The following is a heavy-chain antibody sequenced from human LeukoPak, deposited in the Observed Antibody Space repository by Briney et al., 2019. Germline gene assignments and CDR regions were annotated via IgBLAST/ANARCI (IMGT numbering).Heavy chain of an antibody. CDR3: ARLDRGINAAHFDY. V-gene: IGHV4-39*01. CDR1: GGFISSSSFY. D-gene: IGHD6-25*01. Sequence: SETLSLTCTVSGGFISSSSFYWGWIRQPPGKGLEWIGIISYSGSTYYNPSLKSRVTISVDTSKNQFSLKLSSVTAADTAVYYCARLDRGINAAHFDYWGQGTLVTVSS. CDR2: ISYSGST. J-gene: IGHJ4*02.